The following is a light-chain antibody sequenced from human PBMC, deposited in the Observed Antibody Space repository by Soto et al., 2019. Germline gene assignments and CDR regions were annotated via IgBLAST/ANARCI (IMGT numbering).Light chain of an antibody. CDR2: EVT. CDR3: SSYAGNNNLI. Sequence: QSALTQPPSASGSPGQSVAISCTGTSSDVGGYNYVSWYQQHPGKAPKLIISEVTKRPSGVPDRFSGSKSGNTASLTVSGLQADDEAYYFCSSYAGNNNLIFGGGTKLTVL. CDR1: SSDVGGYNY. J-gene: IGLJ2*01. V-gene: IGLV2-8*01.